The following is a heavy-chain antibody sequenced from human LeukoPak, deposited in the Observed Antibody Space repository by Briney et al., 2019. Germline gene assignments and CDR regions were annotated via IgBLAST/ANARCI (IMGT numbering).Heavy chain of an antibody. CDR3: AGGYSSSWYRFDP. D-gene: IGHD6-13*01. Sequence: GGSLRLSCGASGFTFDDYWMSWVRQAPGQGLEWVANINQDGSEKYYLDSAKGRFTISRDNARNSLYLQMNSLRAEDTAVYYCAGGYSSSWYRFDPWGQGTLVTVSS. CDR2: INQDGSEK. J-gene: IGHJ5*02. CDR1: GFTFDDYW. V-gene: IGHV3-7*04.